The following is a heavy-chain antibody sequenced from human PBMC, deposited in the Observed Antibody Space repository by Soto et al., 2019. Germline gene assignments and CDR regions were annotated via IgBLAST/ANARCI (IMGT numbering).Heavy chain of an antibody. CDR3: ARESLRAVAGFWWFDP. D-gene: IGHD6-19*01. CDR1: GYTFTSYA. Sequence: GASVKVSCKASGYTFTSYAMHWVRQAPGQRLEWMGWINAGNGNTKYSQKFQGRVTITRDTSASTAYMELSSLRSEDTAVYYCARESLRAVAGFWWFDPWGQGTLVTVSS. V-gene: IGHV1-3*01. CDR2: INAGNGNT. J-gene: IGHJ5*02.